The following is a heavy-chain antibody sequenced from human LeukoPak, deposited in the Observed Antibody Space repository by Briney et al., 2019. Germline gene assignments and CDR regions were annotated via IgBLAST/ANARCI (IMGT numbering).Heavy chain of an antibody. V-gene: IGHV4-59*11. Sequence: SETLSLTCIVSSGSINNHYWSWIRQPPGKGLEWIGYIYNSWNTNYNPSLQSRVTISMDASRKQFSLNLTSVTAADTAVYYCARDQIGYSLDYWGQGTLVTVSS. CDR2: IYNSWNT. CDR1: SGSINNHY. D-gene: IGHD2-2*02. CDR3: ARDQIGYSLDY. J-gene: IGHJ4*02.